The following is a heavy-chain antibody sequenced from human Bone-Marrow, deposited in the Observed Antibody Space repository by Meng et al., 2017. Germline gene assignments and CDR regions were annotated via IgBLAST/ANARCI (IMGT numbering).Heavy chain of an antibody. CDR2: MKSNVDGGTV. V-gene: IGHV3-15*01. J-gene: IGHJ4*01. Sequence: VRRVGSGVGVFQPGGSLRLSCAGSGFTFSNAWMTWVRQAPGKGLKWIGRMKSNVDGGTVDYAAAVKGRFFISRDDSENTFYLQMNSLKTEDTAVYYCSGHVDYWGHGTLVTVFS. CDR3: SGHVDY. CDR1: GFTFSNAW.